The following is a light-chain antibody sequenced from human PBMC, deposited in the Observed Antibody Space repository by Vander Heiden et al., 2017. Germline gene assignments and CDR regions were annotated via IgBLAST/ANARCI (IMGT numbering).Light chain of an antibody. Sequence: AIRRTQCPSSLSASTGDRVTITCRASQGISSYLAWYQQKPGKAPKLLIYAASTLQSGVPSRFSGSGSGTDFTLTISCLQSEDFATYYCQQYYSYPRTFGQGTKVEIK. V-gene: IGKV1-8*01. CDR1: QGISSY. CDR2: AAS. CDR3: QQYYSYPRT. J-gene: IGKJ1*01.